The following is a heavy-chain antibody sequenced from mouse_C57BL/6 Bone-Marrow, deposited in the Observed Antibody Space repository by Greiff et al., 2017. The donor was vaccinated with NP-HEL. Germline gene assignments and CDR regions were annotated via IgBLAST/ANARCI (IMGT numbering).Heavy chain of an antibody. CDR1: GFNITDYC. J-gene: IGHJ2*01. CDR3: AHYGCSYDY. V-gene: IGHV14-2*01. D-gene: IGHD1-1*01. Sequence: VQLQQSGAELVKPGASVKLSCTASGFNITDYCMHWVKQRTGQGLEWIGRIDPEDGETKYDAKFKGKATITADTSSNTAYLKLSSLTSEDTSVYSCAHYGCSYDYWGQGTTLTVSS. CDR2: IDPEDGET.